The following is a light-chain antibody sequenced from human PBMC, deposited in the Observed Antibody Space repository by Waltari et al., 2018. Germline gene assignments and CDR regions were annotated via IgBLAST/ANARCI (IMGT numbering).Light chain of an antibody. V-gene: IGKV3-20*01. CDR3: QQYGSSPWT. CDR1: QSVSSSY. CDR2: AAS. J-gene: IGKJ1*01. Sequence: EIVLTQSPGTLSLSPGERATLSCRASQSVSSSYLAWYQQKPGQGPRLLIYAASSRATGIPDRFSGCGSGTDFTLTISRLEPEDFAVYYCQQYGSSPWTFGRGTRVEIK.